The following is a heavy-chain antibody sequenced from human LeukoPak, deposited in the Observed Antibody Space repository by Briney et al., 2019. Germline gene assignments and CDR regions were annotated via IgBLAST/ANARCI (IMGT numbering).Heavy chain of an antibody. CDR3: AKDRLYFGNDFGDY. CDR2: ISGSGGST. Sequence: GGSLRLSYAASGFTFSSYAMIWVRQAPGKGLEWVSAISGSGGSTYYADSVKGRFTISRDNSKNTLYLQMKSLRAEDTAIYYCAKDRLYFGNDFGDYWGQGTLATVSS. D-gene: IGHD3-9*01. J-gene: IGHJ4*02. V-gene: IGHV3-23*01. CDR1: GFTFSSYA.